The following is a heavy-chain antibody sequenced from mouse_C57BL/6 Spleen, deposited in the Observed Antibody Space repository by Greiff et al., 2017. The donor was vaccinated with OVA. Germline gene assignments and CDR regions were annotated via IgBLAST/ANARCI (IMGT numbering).Heavy chain of an antibody. CDR1: GFSLTSYG. CDR2: IWSGGST. J-gene: IGHJ1*03. V-gene: IGHV2-2*01. CDR3: ARNTYWYFDV. Sequence: VQLQQSGPGLVQPSQSLSITCTVSGFSLTSYGVHWVRQSPGKGLAWLGVIWSGGSTDYNAAFISRLSISKDNSKSQVFFKMNSLQADDTAIYYCARNTYWYFDVWGTGTTVTVSS.